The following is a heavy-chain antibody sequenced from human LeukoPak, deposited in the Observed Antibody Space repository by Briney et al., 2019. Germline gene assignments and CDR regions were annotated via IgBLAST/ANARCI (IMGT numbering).Heavy chain of an antibody. D-gene: IGHD6-13*01. CDR1: GFTFSSYW. CDR2: IKQDGSEK. J-gene: IGHJ4*02. V-gene: IGHV3-7*01. Sequence: GGSLRLSCAASGFTFSSYWMSWVRQAPGKGLEWVANIKQDGSEKYYVDSVKGRFTISRDNAKNSLYLQMNSLRAEDTAVYYCARDLSLSGSSWFYFDYWGQGTLVTVSS. CDR3: ARDLSLSGSSWFYFDY.